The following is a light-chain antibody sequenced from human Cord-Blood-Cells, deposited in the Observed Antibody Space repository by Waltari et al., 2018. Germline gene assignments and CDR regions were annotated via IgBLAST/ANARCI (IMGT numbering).Light chain of an antibody. CDR1: SSDGGGYHY. J-gene: IGLJ3*02. V-gene: IGLV2-8*01. CDR2: EVS. Sequence: QSALTQPPSASGSPGQSVPISCPGTSSDGGGYHYVSWSQQHPGKAPKLMIYEVSKRPSGVPDRFSGSKSGNTASLTVSGLQAEDEADYYCSSYAGSNNLVFGGGTKLTVL. CDR3: SSYAGSNNLV.